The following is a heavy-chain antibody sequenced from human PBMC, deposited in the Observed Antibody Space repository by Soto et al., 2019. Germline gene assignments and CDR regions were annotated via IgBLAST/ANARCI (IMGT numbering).Heavy chain of an antibody. D-gene: IGHD3-16*01. Sequence: GASVKVSCKASGYTFTSYAMHWVRQAPGQRLEWMGWINAGNGNTKYSQKFQGRVTITRDTSASTAYMELSSLRSEDTAVYYCARDRGSIGTRWFDPWGQGTLVTVSS. CDR1: GYTFTSYA. J-gene: IGHJ5*02. CDR3: ARDRGSIGTRWFDP. V-gene: IGHV1-3*01. CDR2: INAGNGNT.